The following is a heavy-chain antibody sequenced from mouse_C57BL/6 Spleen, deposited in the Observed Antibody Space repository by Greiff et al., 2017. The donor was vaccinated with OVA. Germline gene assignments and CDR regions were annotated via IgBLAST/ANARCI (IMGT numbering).Heavy chain of an antibody. CDR3: ARLDYYDDSFAY. D-gene: IGHD2-13*01. Sequence: EVQLLQSGPELVKPGASVKLSCKASGYTFTDYDMNWVKQSHGKSLEWIGWINPNDGGTRYNQKFKGKATLTVNTSSSTAYMGLRSLTSEDSAVYYCARLDYYDDSFAYWGQGTLVTVSA. J-gene: IGHJ3*01. CDR1: GYTFTDYD. V-gene: IGHV1-22*01. CDR2: INPNDGGT.